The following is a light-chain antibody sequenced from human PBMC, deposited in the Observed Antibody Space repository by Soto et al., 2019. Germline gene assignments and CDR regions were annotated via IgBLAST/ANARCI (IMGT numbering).Light chain of an antibody. Sequence: DIQMTQSPSTLSASVGARVTITCRASQSISSWLAWYQQKPGKAPKLLIFAASSLQSGVPSRFSGSRSGPDFTLTISSLQPEDFATYYCQQSYSSPPTFGQGTKVDIK. CDR3: QQSYSSPPT. CDR2: AAS. CDR1: QSISSW. J-gene: IGKJ1*01. V-gene: IGKV1-39*01.